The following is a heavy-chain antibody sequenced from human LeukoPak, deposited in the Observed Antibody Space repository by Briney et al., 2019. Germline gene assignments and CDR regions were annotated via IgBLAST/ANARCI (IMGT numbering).Heavy chain of an antibody. V-gene: IGHV4-34*01. D-gene: IGHD4-17*01. J-gene: IGHJ4*02. CDR1: GGSFSGYY. CDR3: ARAGLNGDVDY. Sequence: PSETLSLTCAVYGGSFSGYYWSWIRQPPGKGLERIGEINHSGSTNYNPSLKSRVTISVDTSKNQFSLKLSSVTAADTAVYYCARAGLNGDVDYWGQGTLVTVSS. CDR2: INHSGST.